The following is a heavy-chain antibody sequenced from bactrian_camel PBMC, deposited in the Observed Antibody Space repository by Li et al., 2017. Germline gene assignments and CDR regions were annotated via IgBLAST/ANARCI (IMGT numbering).Heavy chain of an antibody. D-gene: IGHD3*01. V-gene: IGHV3S53*01. CDR3: SLHAGDCNSGRQNF. CDR2: IDSDGST. J-gene: IGHJ4*01. CDR1: GTLPSSVC. Sequence: HVQLVESGGASVQAGGSLVLSCAVSGTLPSSVCMGWFRQAPGKEREGVAAIDSDGSTSYADSVKGRFTISQDNAKNTLYLQMNSLRPEDTAMYYCSLHAGDCNSGRQNFWGQGTQVTVS.